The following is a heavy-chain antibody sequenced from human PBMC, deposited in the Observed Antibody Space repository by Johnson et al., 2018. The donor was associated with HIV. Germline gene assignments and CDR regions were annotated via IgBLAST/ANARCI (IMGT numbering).Heavy chain of an antibody. CDR2: INSDGSST. CDR3: ARARGGVFDI. D-gene: IGHD2-8*01. CDR1: RFTFSSFW. V-gene: IGHV3-74*02. J-gene: IGHJ3*02. Sequence: VQLVESGGGLVQPGGSLRLSCAASRFTFSSFWMHWVRQAPGKGLVWVSGINSDGSSTSYADSVKGRFTISRDNAENTLYLQMNSLRAEDTAVYYCARARGGVFDIWGQGTMVTVSS.